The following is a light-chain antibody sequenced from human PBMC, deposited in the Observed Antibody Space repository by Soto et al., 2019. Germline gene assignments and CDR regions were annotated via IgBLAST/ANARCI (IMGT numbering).Light chain of an antibody. J-gene: IGKJ1*01. CDR1: QSVSIH. V-gene: IGKV3-15*01. CDR3: QQSYSTPPWT. Sequence: EVVLTQSPVTLSLSPGERATLSCRASQSVSIHLAWYQQKPGQAPRLLIYDTSTRATGIPARFSGSGSGTEFTLTISSLQSEDFATYFCQQSYSTPPWTFGQGTKVDIK. CDR2: DTS.